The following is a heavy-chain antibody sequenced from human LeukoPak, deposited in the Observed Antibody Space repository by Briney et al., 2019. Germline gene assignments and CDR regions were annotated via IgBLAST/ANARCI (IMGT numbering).Heavy chain of an antibody. CDR2: INSDGSST. V-gene: IGHV3-74*01. Sequence: GGSLRVSCAASGFTFSSYWMHWVRQAPGKGLVWVSRINSDGSSTNYADSVKGRFTISRDNAKNSLSLQMNSLRAEDTAVYYCARLLNYYDSNGYFDYWGQGTLVTVSS. J-gene: IGHJ4*02. CDR3: ARLLNYYDSNGYFDY. CDR1: GFTFSSYW. D-gene: IGHD3-22*01.